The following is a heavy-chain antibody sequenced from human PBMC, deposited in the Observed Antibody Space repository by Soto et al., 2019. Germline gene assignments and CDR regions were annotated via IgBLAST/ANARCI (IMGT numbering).Heavy chain of an antibody. Sequence: QVQLVQSGAEVKKPGASVRVSCKASGYTFTSYSFSWVRQAPGQGLERMGRLSTYNGYTKYAEKFLGRVTMTTDTSKSTAYMQLRSLRSNDPAVYFCGRLKIEYRYDYFDSWGQGNVVTVSS. D-gene: IGHD5-18*01. CDR3: GRLKIEYRYDYFDS. J-gene: IGHJ4*02. CDR1: GYTFTSYS. CDR2: LSTYNGYT. V-gene: IGHV1-18*01.